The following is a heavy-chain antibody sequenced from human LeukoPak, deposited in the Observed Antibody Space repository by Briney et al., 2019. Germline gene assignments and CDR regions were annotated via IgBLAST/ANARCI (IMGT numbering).Heavy chain of an antibody. CDR1: GGSISSGGYY. D-gene: IGHD3-22*01. V-gene: IGHV4-61*08. CDR3: ARHKRFYYDRFGGMDV. J-gene: IGHJ6*02. Sequence: PSETLSLTCTVSGGSISSGGYYWSWIRQPPGKGLEWIGYIYYSGSTNYNPSLKSRVTISVDTSKSQFSLKLSSVTAADTAVYYCARHKRFYYDRFGGMDVWGQGTTVTVSS. CDR2: IYYSGST.